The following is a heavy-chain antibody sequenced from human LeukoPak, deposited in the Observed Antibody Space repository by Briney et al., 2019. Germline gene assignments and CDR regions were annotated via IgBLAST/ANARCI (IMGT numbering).Heavy chain of an antibody. V-gene: IGHV4-34*01. J-gene: IGHJ4*02. D-gene: IGHD4-11*01. Sequence: PSETLSLTCAVYGGSFSDYYWSWIRQPPGEGLEWIGEINHSGSTNSNPSLKSRVTISVDTSKKQFSLKLSSVTAADTAVYYCARGSISNTFDFDYWGQGTLVTVSS. CDR3: ARGSISNTFDFDY. CDR1: GGSFSDYY. CDR2: INHSGST.